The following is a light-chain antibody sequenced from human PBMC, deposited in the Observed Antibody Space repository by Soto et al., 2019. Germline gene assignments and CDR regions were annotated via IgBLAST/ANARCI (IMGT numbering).Light chain of an antibody. Sequence: QSVLTQPTSVSGAPGQRVTISCTGSISNIGAGYDVHWYQQLPGTAPKLLIYGNSNRPSGVPDRFSGSKSGTSASLAITGLQAEDEDDYYCQSYDSSLSGLWVFGGGTKLTVL. CDR1: ISNIGAGYD. CDR3: QSYDSSLSGLWV. J-gene: IGLJ3*02. CDR2: GNS. V-gene: IGLV1-40*01.